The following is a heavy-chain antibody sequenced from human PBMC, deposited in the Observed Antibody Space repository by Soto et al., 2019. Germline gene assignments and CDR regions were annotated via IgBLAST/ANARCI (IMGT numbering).Heavy chain of an antibody. V-gene: IGHV1-46*01. D-gene: IGHD5-12*01. CDR3: ARDQSAGGYVIFDY. J-gene: IGHJ4*02. CDR1: GFTFSTYY. Sequence: ASVKVSCKASGFTFSTYYIHWVRQAPGQGLEWVGIINPNGGATTNAQKFQGRVTMTRDTSTSTVYMEVSSLRAEDTAMYYCARDQSAGGYVIFDYWGQGTLVTVSS. CDR2: INPNGGAT.